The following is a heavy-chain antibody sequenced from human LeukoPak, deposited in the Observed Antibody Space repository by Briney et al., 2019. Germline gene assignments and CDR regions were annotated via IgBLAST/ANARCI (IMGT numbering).Heavy chain of an antibody. D-gene: IGHD3-10*01. CDR2: ISSSGSTI. CDR3: AKDLGLGGSGSYYSH. Sequence: PGGSLRLSCAASGFTFSSYEMNWVRQAPGKGLEWVSYISSSGSTIYYADSVKGRFTISRDSAKNSLYLQMNSLRAEDTALYYCAKDLGLGGSGSYYSHWGQGTLVTVSS. V-gene: IGHV3-48*03. CDR1: GFTFSSYE. J-gene: IGHJ4*02.